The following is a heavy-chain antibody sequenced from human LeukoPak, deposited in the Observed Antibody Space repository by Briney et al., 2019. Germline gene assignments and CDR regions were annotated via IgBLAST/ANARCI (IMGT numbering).Heavy chain of an antibody. CDR2: IYYSGST. V-gene: IGHV4-59*08. D-gene: IGHD2-21*02. Sequence: PSETLSLTCTVSGGSISSYYWSWIRQPPGKGLEWIGYIYYSGSTNYNPSLESRVTISVDTSKNQFSLKLSSVTAAGTAVYYCARGLQLAYCGGDCYPRDAFDIWGQGTMVTVSS. J-gene: IGHJ3*02. CDR3: ARGLQLAYCGGDCYPRDAFDI. CDR1: GGSISSYY.